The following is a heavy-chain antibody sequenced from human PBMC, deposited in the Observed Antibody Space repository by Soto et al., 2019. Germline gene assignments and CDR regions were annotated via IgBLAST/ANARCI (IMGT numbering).Heavy chain of an antibody. CDR1: GYTFTSYG. V-gene: IGHV1-18*01. D-gene: IGHD6-19*01. CDR2: ISAYNGNT. J-gene: IGHJ5*02. Sequence: QVQLVQSGAEVKKPGASVKVSCKASGYTFTSYGISWVRQAPGQGLEWMGWISAYNGNTNYAQKLQGRVTMTTDTSTSTAYMELRSLRSDDTAVYYCARAVVRQWLVLEPYNWFDPWGQGTLVTVSS. CDR3: ARAVVRQWLVLEPYNWFDP.